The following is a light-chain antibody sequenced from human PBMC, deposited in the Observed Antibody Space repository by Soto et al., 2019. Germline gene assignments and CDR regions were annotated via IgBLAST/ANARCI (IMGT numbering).Light chain of an antibody. CDR3: QQRITYPQT. V-gene: IGKV1-9*01. CDR2: AAS. J-gene: IGKJ1*01. CDR1: QGISTY. Sequence: DIQLTQSPSFLSASVGDRVTMTCRASQGISTYLAWYQQKPGKAPKLLIYAASTLQSGVPSRFSGSGSGTEFALAISSLQPEDFATYYCQQRITYPQTFRQWTKLGIK.